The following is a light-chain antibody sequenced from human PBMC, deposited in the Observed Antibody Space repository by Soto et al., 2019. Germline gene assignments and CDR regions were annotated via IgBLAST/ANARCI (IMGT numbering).Light chain of an antibody. CDR2: DAS. Sequence: DIQMTQSPSSLSASVGDRVTITCQASQDINNYLNWYQHEPGKAPKLLIYDASNLETGVPSRFSGSGSGTDFTFTISSLQPEDIATYYCQQYGNLLWTFGQGTKVEIK. CDR1: QDINNY. CDR3: QQYGNLLWT. J-gene: IGKJ1*01. V-gene: IGKV1-33*01.